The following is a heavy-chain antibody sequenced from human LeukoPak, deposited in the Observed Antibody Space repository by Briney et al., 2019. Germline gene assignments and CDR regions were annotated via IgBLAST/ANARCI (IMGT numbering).Heavy chain of an antibody. Sequence: KPSETLSLTCTVSGGSISSSSYYWGWIRQPPGKGLEWIGSIYYSGSTYYNPSLKSRVTISVDTSKNQFSLKLSSVTAADTAVYYCARQGADLVLLKLNWFDPWGQGTLVTVSS. D-gene: IGHD2-21*01. CDR2: IYYSGST. CDR1: GGSISSSSYY. CDR3: ARQGADLVLLKLNWFDP. V-gene: IGHV4-39*01. J-gene: IGHJ5*02.